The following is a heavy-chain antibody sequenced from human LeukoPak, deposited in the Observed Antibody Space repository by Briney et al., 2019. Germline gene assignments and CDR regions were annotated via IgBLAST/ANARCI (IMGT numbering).Heavy chain of an antibody. D-gene: IGHD5-24*01. CDR2: IYYSGST. J-gene: IGHJ5*02. Sequence: SETLSITCTVSGGSISSYYWSWIRQPPGKGLEWIGYIYYSGSTNYNPSLKSRVTISVDTSKNQFSLKLSSVTAADTAVYYCARLIRESRHNWFDPWGQGTLVTVSS. V-gene: IGHV4-59*08. CDR1: GGSISSYY. CDR3: ARLIRESRHNWFDP.